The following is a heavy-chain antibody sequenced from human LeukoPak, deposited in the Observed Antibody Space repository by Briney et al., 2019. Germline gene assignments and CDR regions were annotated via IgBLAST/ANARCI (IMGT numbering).Heavy chain of an antibody. D-gene: IGHD5-18*01. CDR1: GYTFTSYG. CDR3: ARVLKPPFDSQYSYGYGFDY. CDR2: ISAYNGNT. Sequence: GASVKVSCKASGYTFTSYGISWVRQAPGQGLEWMGWISAYNGNTNYAQKLQGRVTMTTDTSTSTAYMELRSLRSDDTAVYYCARVLKPPFDSQYSYGYGFDYWGQGTLVTVSS. V-gene: IGHV1-18*01. J-gene: IGHJ4*02.